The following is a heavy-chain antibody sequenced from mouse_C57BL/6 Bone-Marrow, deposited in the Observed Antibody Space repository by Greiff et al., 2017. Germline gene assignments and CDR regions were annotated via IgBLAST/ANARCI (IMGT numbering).Heavy chain of an antibody. CDR1: GFTFNTYA. J-gene: IGHJ4*01. Sequence: EVQGVESGGGLVQPKGSLKLSCAASGFTFNTYAMHWVRQAPGKGLEWVARLRSKSSNYATYYADSVKDRFTISRDDSQSMLYLQMNNLKTEDTAMYYCVRDSPTVSYAMDYWGQGTSGTVSS. V-gene: IGHV10-3*01. CDR3: VRDSPTVSYAMDY. D-gene: IGHD6-1*01. CDR2: LRSKSSNYAT.